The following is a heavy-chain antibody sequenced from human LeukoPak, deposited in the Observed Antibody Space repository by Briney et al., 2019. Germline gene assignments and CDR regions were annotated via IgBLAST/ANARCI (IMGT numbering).Heavy chain of an antibody. Sequence: PSETLSLTCTVSGGSVSGGHYYWSWIRQPPGKGLEWIGYIYNSESTNYNPSLKSRVTISVDTSKNHFSLKLSSVTAADTAVYYCATGGSLAAAGDYWGQGTLVTVSS. CDR2: IYNSEST. J-gene: IGHJ4*02. D-gene: IGHD6-13*01. CDR1: GGSVSGGHYY. CDR3: ATGGSLAAAGDY. V-gene: IGHV4-61*03.